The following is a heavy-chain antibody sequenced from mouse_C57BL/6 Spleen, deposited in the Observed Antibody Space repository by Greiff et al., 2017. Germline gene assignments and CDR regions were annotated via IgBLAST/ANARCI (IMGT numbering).Heavy chain of an antibody. Sequence: VQLKESGGGLVKPGGSLKLSCAASGFTFSSYAMSWVRQTPEKRLEWVATISDGGSYTYYPDNVKGRFTISRDNAKNNLYLQMSHLKSEDTAMYYCARSLYYGSSPYDYWGQGTTLTVSS. CDR2: ISDGGSYT. CDR3: ARSLYYGSSPYDY. D-gene: IGHD1-1*01. V-gene: IGHV5-4*01. CDR1: GFTFSSYA. J-gene: IGHJ2*01.